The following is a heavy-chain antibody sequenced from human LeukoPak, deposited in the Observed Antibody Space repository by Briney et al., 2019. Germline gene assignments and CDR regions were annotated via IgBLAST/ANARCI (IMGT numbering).Heavy chain of an antibody. CDR1: GFTFGDYA. Sequence: GGSLRLSYAASGFTFGDYAMSWVRQAPGKGLEWVSGITGSGGSTYYADSVKGRFTISRDNSKNTLFLQMSSLRADDTAVYYCAKVAISLIAVVKTPFDSWGQGTLVTVSS. V-gene: IGHV3-23*01. D-gene: IGHD3-22*01. J-gene: IGHJ4*02. CDR3: AKVAISLIAVVKTPFDS. CDR2: ITGSGGST.